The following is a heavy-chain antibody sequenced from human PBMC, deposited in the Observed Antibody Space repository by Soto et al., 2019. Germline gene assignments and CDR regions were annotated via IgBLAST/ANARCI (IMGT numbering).Heavy chain of an antibody. CDR1: GVSIHNSHSF. CDR2: VYYSGGA. V-gene: IGHV4-39*01. Sequence: SETLSLTCTVSGVSIHNSHSFWGWIRQPPGKGLEFIGTVYYSGGAHYNSSLKSRVTISVDTANNQVSLRMRSLTAADTAVYYCARQQWQLSGAFDIWGQGTMVTVSS. CDR3: ARQQWQLSGAFDI. D-gene: IGHD6-19*01. J-gene: IGHJ3*02.